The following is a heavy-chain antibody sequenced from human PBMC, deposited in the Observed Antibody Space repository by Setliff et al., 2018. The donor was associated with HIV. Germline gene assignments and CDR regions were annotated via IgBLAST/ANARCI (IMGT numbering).Heavy chain of an antibody. V-gene: IGHV4-59*11. Sequence: PSETLSLTCTVSGGSISSHHWSWIRQPPGKGLEWIGSIYNSGSTNYNPSLTSRVTISVDTSKHQFSLKLTSVTAADTALYYCSNWNTTIDADSWGQGTLVTVSS. CDR1: GGSISSHH. D-gene: IGHD5-18*01. J-gene: IGHJ4*02. CDR3: SNWNTTIDADS. CDR2: IYNSGST.